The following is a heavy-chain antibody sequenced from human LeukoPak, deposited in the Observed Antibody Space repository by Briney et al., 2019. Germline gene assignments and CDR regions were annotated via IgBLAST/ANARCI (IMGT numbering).Heavy chain of an antibody. V-gene: IGHV1-8*01. J-gene: IGHJ4*02. CDR1: GYTFTSYD. Sequence: GASVKVSCKASGYTFTSYDINWVRQATGQGLEWMGWMNPNSGNTGYARKFQGRVTMTRNTPISTAYMELSSLRSEDTAVYYCARGSGYNYGSRTDFDYWGQGTLVTVSS. CDR2: MNPNSGNT. D-gene: IGHD5-18*01. CDR3: ARGSGYNYGSRTDFDY.